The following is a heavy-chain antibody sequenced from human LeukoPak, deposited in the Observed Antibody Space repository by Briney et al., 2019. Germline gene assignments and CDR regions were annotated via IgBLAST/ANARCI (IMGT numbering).Heavy chain of an antibody. CDR3: AKAGYTYGGYFDH. CDR1: GLTFTTYA. J-gene: IGHJ4*02. Sequence: PGRSLRLSCAASGLTFTTYAMTWARHAPGKGLEWVSAISGSGGSTYYADSVKGRFTISRDNSKNTLYLQMNSLRAEDTAVYYCAKAGYTYGGYFDHWGQGTLVTVSS. CDR2: ISGSGGST. V-gene: IGHV3-23*01. D-gene: IGHD5-18*01.